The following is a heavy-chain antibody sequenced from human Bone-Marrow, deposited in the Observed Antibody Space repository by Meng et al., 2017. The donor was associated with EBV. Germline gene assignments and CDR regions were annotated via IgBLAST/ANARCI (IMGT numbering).Heavy chain of an antibody. V-gene: IGHV1-3*04. CDR2: INTDNGNT. D-gene: IGHD3-22*01. CDR1: GYTFINYP. CDR3: ARGSYDSSGFANWFDP. Sequence: QVQLVQSWAEGKKPGASVKVSCNASGYTFINYPIHGVRQAPGQRLEWMGWINTDNGNTKYSQKFQDRVTIIRDTSASTAYMELSTLGSEDTAVYYCARGSYDSSGFANWFDPWGQGTLVTVSS. J-gene: IGHJ5*02.